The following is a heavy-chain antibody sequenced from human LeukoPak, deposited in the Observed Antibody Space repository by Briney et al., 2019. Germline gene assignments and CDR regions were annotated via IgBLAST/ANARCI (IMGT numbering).Heavy chain of an antibody. D-gene: IGHD5-18*01. Sequence: SETLSLTCTVSGASISSYYWSWIRQPPGKGLEWIGYIYYSGSTNQNPSLKSRVTISVDTSKNQFSLKLSSVTAADTAVYYCARGALDTKTRFDYWGQGTLVTVSS. J-gene: IGHJ4*02. CDR2: IYYSGST. CDR3: ARGALDTKTRFDY. V-gene: IGHV4-59*01. CDR1: GASISSYY.